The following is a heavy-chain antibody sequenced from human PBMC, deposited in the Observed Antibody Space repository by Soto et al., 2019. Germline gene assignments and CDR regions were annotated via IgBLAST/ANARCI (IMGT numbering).Heavy chain of an antibody. Sequence: SQTLSLTCAISGDSVSSNSAAWNWIRQSPSRGLEWLGRTYYRSKWYNDYAVSVKSRITINPDTSKKQFSLQLNSVTPEDTAVYYCARDQLYCSSTSCYRNIFDYWGQGTLVTVSS. D-gene: IGHD2-2*01. J-gene: IGHJ4*02. CDR2: TYYRSKWYN. CDR3: ARDQLYCSSTSCYRNIFDY. V-gene: IGHV6-1*01. CDR1: GDSVSSNSAA.